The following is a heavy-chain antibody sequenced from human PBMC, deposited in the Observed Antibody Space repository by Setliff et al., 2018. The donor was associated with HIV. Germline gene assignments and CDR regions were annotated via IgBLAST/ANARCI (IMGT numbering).Heavy chain of an antibody. D-gene: IGHD6-19*01. V-gene: IGHV4-39*07. CDR3: ARDPNTGWYYLDF. CDR2: IFYGGTV. CDR1: PESISSNNYY. J-gene: IGHJ4*02. Sequence: SETLSLTCTVSPESISSNNYYWAWIRQPPGKGLEWIGCIFYGGTVYHSGRMYFNPSLNSRVTISVDTSERQFSLRMTSTTAADTAVYYCARDPNTGWYYLDFWGPGALVTVSS.